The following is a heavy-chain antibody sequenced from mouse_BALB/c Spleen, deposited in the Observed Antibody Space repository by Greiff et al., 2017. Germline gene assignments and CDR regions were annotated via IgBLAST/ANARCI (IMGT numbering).Heavy chain of an antibody. CDR3: ARSGLRVFYAMDY. D-gene: IGHD1-1*01. CDR1: GYSITSDYA. V-gene: IGHV3-2*02. Sequence: DVQLQESGPGLVKPSQSLSLTCTVTGYSITSDYAWNWIRQLPGNKLEWMGYISYSGSTSYNPSLKSRISITRDTTKNQFFLQLNSVTTEDTATYYCARSGLRVFYAMDYWGQGTSVTVSS. J-gene: IGHJ4*01. CDR2: ISYSGST.